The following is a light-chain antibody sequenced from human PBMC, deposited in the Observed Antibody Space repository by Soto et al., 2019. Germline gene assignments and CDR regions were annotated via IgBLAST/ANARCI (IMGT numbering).Light chain of an antibody. V-gene: IGKV1-5*03. CDR1: QTISSW. J-gene: IGKJ1*01. CDR3: LQHNSYQWT. CDR2: KAS. Sequence: DIQMTQSPSTLSGSVGDRVTITCRASQTISSWLAWYQQKPGKAPKLLIYKASTLKSGVPSRFSGSGSGTEFTLTISSLQPEDFATYYCLQHNSYQWTFGQGTKVDI.